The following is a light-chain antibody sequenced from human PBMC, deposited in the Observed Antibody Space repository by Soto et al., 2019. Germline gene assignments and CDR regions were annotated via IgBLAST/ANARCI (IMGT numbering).Light chain of an antibody. V-gene: IGKV3-20*01. J-gene: IGKJ1*01. CDR1: QSVSSSY. Sequence: IVLTQSPGTLSFSPGERATLSCRASQSVSSSYLAWYQQKPGQAPRLLIYGASSRATGIPDRFSGSGSGTDFTLTISRLEPEDFAVYYSQQYGRSPRTSGQGTKVDIX. CDR3: QQYGRSPRT. CDR2: GAS.